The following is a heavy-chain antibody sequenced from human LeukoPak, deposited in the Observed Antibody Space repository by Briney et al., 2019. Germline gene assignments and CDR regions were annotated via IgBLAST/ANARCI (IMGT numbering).Heavy chain of an antibody. J-gene: IGHJ4*02. CDR1: GFTFSSYS. V-gene: IGHV3-20*04. CDR3: ARGSTYSSGWYTGFDY. CDR2: INWNGGST. Sequence: PGGSLRLSCAASGFTFSSYSMNWVRQAPGKGLEWVSGINWNGGSTGYADSVKGRFTISRDNAKNSLYLQMNSLRAEDTALYYCARGSTYSSGWYTGFDYWGQGSLVTVSS. D-gene: IGHD6-19*01.